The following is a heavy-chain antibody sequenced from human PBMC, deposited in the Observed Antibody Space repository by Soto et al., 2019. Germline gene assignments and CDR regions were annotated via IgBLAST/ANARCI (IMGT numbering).Heavy chain of an antibody. V-gene: IGHV4-4*02. J-gene: IGHJ4*02. CDR2: VYHSGST. CDR1: GGSISTSNW. CDR3: ATTSTSGTRFDY. Sequence: SETLSLTCAVSGGSISTSNWCSWVRQPPGKGLEWIGEVYHSGSTNYNPSFKSRVAMSVDKSKNQFSLKLNSVTAADTALYYCATTSTSGTRFDYWGQGSLVTVS. D-gene: IGHD1-1*01.